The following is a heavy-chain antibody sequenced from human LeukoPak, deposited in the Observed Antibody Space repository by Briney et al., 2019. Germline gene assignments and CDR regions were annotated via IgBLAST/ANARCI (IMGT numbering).Heavy chain of an antibody. Sequence: GGSLRLSCTASGFTFGDYAMTWVRQAPGKGLEWVGFIRSKAYGGTTEYAASVKGRFTISRDDSKSIAYLQMNSLKTEDTAVYYCTRVSPHTVLMDYWGQGTLVTVSS. D-gene: IGHD4-11*01. CDR1: GFTFGDYA. CDR3: TRVSPHTVLMDY. J-gene: IGHJ4*02. V-gene: IGHV3-49*04. CDR2: IRSKAYGGTT.